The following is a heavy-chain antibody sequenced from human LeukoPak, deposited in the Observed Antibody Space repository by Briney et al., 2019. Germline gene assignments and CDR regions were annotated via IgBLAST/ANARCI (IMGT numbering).Heavy chain of an antibody. J-gene: IGHJ4*02. D-gene: IGHD1-26*01. Sequence: PGGSLRLSCAASGFTFSSYWMHWVRQAPGKGLVWVSRINTDGSSTSYADSVKGRFTISRDNAKNTLYLQMNSLRAEDTAVYYCAMGSPDEPLDYWGQGTLATVSS. CDR1: GFTFSSYW. CDR3: AMGSPDEPLDY. CDR2: INTDGSST. V-gene: IGHV3-74*01.